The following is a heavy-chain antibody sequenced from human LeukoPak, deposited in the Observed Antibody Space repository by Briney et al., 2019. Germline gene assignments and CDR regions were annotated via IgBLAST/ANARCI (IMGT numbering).Heavy chain of an antibody. CDR2: ISYDGTNK. J-gene: IGHJ4*02. CDR1: GFTFSSYG. V-gene: IGHV3-30*18. D-gene: IGHD6-13*01. CDR3: AKDLYSSNWYYFDY. Sequence: GGSLRLSCAAYGFTFSSYGMHWVRQAPGKGLEWVAVISYDGTNKYYADPVRGRFTISRDNSKNTLYLQMNSLRAEDTALYYCAKDLYSSNWYYFDYWGQGTLVTVSS.